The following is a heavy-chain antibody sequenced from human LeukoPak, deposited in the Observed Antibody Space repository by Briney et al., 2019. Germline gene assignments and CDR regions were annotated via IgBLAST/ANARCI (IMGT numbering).Heavy chain of an antibody. Sequence: GGSLRLSCAASGFTFSSRAMSWVRQAPGKGLEWVSYISSSGSTIYYADSVKGRFTISRDNAKNSLYLQMNSLRAEDTAVYYCVVGDYYDSSDYYRAFQHWGQGTLVTVSS. CDR2: ISSSGSTI. D-gene: IGHD3-22*01. CDR3: VVGDYYDSSDYYRAFQH. J-gene: IGHJ1*01. CDR1: GFTFSSRA. V-gene: IGHV3-48*03.